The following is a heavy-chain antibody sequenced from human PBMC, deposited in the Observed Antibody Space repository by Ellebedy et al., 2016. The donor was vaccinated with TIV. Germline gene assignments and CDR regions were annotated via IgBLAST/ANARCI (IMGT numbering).Heavy chain of an antibody. CDR3: ARRVAGKASFDY. CDR1: GFTFSSAW. Sequence: PGGSLRLSCSASGFTFSSAWMSWVRQAPGKGLEWVGRIKSNTDGGTTDYTAPVKGRFTISRDDSKNTLYLQMNSLRAEDTAVYYCARRVAGKASFDYWGQGTLVTVSS. J-gene: IGHJ4*02. CDR2: IKSNTDGGTT. V-gene: IGHV3-15*01. D-gene: IGHD6-19*01.